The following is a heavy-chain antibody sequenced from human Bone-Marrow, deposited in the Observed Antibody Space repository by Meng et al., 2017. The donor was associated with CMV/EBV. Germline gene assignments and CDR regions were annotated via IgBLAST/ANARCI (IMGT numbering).Heavy chain of an antibody. CDR3: ARPIEGIRETLDY. V-gene: IGHV3-74*01. CDR2: INSDGSST. J-gene: IGHJ4*02. D-gene: IGHD3-10*01. Sequence: GESLKISCAASGFTFSSYWMHWVRQAPGKGLVWVSRINSDGSSTSYADSVKGRFTISRDNVKKSVYLQMNSLRGEDTAVYYCARPIEGIRETLDYWGQGTLVTVSS. CDR1: GFTFSSYW.